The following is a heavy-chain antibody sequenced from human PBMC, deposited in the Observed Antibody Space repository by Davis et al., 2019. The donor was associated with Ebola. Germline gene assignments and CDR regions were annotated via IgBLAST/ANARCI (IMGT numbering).Heavy chain of an antibody. CDR2: ISSSSSYI. D-gene: IGHD6-19*01. CDR1: GFTFSSYS. V-gene: IGHV3-21*01. J-gene: IGHJ4*02. Sequence: GESLKISCAASGFTFSSYSMNWVRQAPGKGLEWVSSISSSSSYIYYADSVKGRFTISRDNAKNSLYLQMNSLRAEDTAVYYCARDLEQWLYNFYYWGQGTLVTVSS. CDR3: ARDLEQWLYNFYY.